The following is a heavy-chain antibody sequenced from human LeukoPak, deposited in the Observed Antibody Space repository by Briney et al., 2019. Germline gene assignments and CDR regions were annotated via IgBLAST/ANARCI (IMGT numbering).Heavy chain of an antibody. Sequence: GGSLRLSCAASGFTFSSYAMSWVRQAPGKGLEWVSAISGSGGSTYYADSVKGRFTISRENSKKTLYLQMNSLRAEDTAVYYCAKPGYGSGSYYNPYFDYWGQGTLVTVSS. V-gene: IGHV3-23*01. CDR1: GFTFSSYA. J-gene: IGHJ4*02. CDR2: ISGSGGST. CDR3: AKPGYGSGSYYNPYFDY. D-gene: IGHD3-10*01.